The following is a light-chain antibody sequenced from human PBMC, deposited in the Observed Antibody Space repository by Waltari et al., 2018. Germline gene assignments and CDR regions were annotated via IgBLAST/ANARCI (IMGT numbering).Light chain of an antibody. CDR2: LEGSGSY. J-gene: IGLJ3*02. CDR1: SGHSSYI. Sequence: QPVLTQSSSASASLGSLVKLTCTLSSGHSSYIIAWHQQQPGKAPRYLMKLEGSGSYNKGSGVPDRFSGASSGADRYRTISNLQSEDEADYYWETWDSNDWVFGGGTKLTVL. CDR3: ETWDSNDWV. V-gene: IGLV4-60*03.